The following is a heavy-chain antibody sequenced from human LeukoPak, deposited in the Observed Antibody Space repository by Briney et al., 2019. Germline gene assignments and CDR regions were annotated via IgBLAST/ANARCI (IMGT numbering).Heavy chain of an antibody. CDR1: GFTFSSYA. Sequence: GGSLRLSCAASGFTFSSYAMHWVRQAPGKGLEWVAVISYDGSNKYYADSVKGRFTISRDNSKNTLYLQMNSLRAEDTAVYYCAKSSGYSYGYAPDYWGQGTLVTVSS. CDR3: AKSSGYSYGYAPDY. J-gene: IGHJ4*02. D-gene: IGHD5-18*01. CDR2: ISYDGSNK. V-gene: IGHV3-30*18.